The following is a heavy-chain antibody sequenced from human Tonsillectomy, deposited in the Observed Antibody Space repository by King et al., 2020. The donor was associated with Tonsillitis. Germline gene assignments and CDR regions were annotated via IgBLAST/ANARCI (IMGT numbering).Heavy chain of an antibody. CDR3: ARDFRQYYYDSSAAFDI. D-gene: IGHD3-22*01. CDR1: GFTVSYNY. CDR2: IYSGGST. Sequence: VQLVESGGGLIQPGGSLRLSCAASGFTVSYNYMNWVRQAPGKGLEWVSVIYSGGSTYSADSVKGRFTTSRDNSKNTLYLQMNSLRAEDTAVYYCARDFRQYYYDSSAAFDIWGQGTMVTVSS. J-gene: IGHJ3*02. V-gene: IGHV3-53*01.